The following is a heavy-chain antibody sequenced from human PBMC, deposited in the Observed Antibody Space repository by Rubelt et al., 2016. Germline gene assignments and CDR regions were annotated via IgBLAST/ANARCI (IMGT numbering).Heavy chain of an antibody. D-gene: IGHD3-10*01. Sequence: EVQLVESGGGLVQPGGSLRLSCTVSGFTFSNAWMNWVRQAPGKGLEWVGRIKSKTDGGTTDYAAPVKGRFTISREDSKNTLYLQMNSLKTEDTAVYYCTSGITMVRGVACWGQGTLVTVSS. J-gene: IGHJ4*02. CDR3: TSGITMVRGVAC. CDR1: GFTFSNAW. CDR2: IKSKTDGGTT. V-gene: IGHV3-15*07.